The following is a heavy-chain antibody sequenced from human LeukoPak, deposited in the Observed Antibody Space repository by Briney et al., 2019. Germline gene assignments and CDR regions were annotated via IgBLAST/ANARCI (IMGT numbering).Heavy chain of an antibody. CDR3: TTGDYYYYMDV. V-gene: IGHV3-15*01. Sequence: GGSLRLSCAASGFTFSNAWMSWVRQAPGKGLEWVGRIKSKTDGGTTEYAAPVKGRFIISRDDSKNTLFLQMNSLKTEDTAVYYCTTGDYYYYMDVWGKGTTVTVSS. CDR2: IKSKTDGGTT. CDR1: GFTFSNAW. J-gene: IGHJ6*03.